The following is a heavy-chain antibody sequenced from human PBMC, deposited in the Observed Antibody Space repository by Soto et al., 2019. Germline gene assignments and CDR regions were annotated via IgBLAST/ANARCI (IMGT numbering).Heavy chain of an antibody. CDR1: GDSVTSHY. D-gene: IGHD4-17*01. CDR2: MHYTGFS. V-gene: IGHV4-59*02. Sequence: SETLSLTCSFSGDSVTSHYLTWIRQSPEKGLEWIGYMHYTGFSHYNPSLKSRLTISVDKSKNRFTLQLTSVTVADTAVYYCAPSYGTAGKPYWGKETQVTVPS. CDR3: APSYGTAGKPY. J-gene: IGHJ4*02.